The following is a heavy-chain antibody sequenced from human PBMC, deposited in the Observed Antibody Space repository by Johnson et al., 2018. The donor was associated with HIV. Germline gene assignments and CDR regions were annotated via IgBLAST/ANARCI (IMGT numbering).Heavy chain of an antibody. V-gene: IGHV3-74*01. CDR2: INSDGSST. CDR1: GFTFNDAW. CDR3: AREGSSSRAFDI. Sequence: VQLVESGGGLVKPGGSLRLSCAASGFTFNDAWMTWVRQPPGKGLVWVSRINSDGSSTSYADSVKGRFTISRDNAKNTLYLQMNSLRAEDTAVYYCAREGSSSRAFDIWGQGTMVTVSS. D-gene: IGHD6-6*01. J-gene: IGHJ3*02.